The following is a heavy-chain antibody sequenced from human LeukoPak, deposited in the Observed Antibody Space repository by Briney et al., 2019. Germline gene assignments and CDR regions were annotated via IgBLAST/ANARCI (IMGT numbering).Heavy chain of an antibody. Sequence: GGSLRLSCAASGFTFSSYGMHWVRQAPGKGLEWVAFVRSTAYGGTIEYAASVKGRFIISRDDSTSIAYLQMNSLKTEDTAVYFCSKGGYDRSGYYSVFGYWGQGTLVTVSS. CDR1: GFTFSSYG. CDR3: SKGGYDRSGYYSVFGY. J-gene: IGHJ4*02. V-gene: IGHV3-49*04. CDR2: VRSTAYGGTI. D-gene: IGHD3-22*01.